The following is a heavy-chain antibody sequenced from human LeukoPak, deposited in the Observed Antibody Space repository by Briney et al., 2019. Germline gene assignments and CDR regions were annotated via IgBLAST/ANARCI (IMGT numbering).Heavy chain of an antibody. CDR3: ARGPYSYDSSGAFDI. Sequence: SETLYLTCTDSDGSISSYYWSWIRQPPGKGLEWIGYIYYSGRNNYNPSLKSRVTISVDTSKNQFSLKLSSVTAADTAVYFCARGPYSYDSSGAFDIWGQGTMVTVSS. CDR2: IYYSGRN. J-gene: IGHJ3*02. D-gene: IGHD3-22*01. CDR1: DGSISSYY. V-gene: IGHV4-59*08.